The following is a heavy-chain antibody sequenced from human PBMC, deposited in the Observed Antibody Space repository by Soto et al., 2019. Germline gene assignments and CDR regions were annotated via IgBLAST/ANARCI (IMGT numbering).Heavy chain of an antibody. CDR3: ARGVTHFDY. D-gene: IGHD2-21*02. Sequence: TCTVSGGSISSYYWSWIRQPPGKGLEWIGYIYYSGSTNYNPSLKSRVTISVDTSKNQFSLKLSSVTAADTAVYYCARGVTHFDYWGQGTLVTVSS. J-gene: IGHJ4*02. CDR1: GGSISSYY. CDR2: IYYSGST. V-gene: IGHV4-59*01.